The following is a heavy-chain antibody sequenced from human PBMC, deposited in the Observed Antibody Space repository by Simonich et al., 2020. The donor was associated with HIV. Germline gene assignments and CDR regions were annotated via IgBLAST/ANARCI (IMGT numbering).Heavy chain of an antibody. V-gene: IGHV3-23*01. CDR3: ARGRYFYDSFGSRRDHYLHYMDV. J-gene: IGHJ6*03. CDR2: ISGSGGIT. D-gene: IGHD3-22*01. Sequence: GGGLVQPGGSLRLSCTASGFTFSNCAMSWVRQAPGKGLEWVSAISGSGGITYCTDSVKGRFTISSANAKDSLNLQMNSLRVEDTAVYYCARGRYFYDSFGSRRDHYLHYMDVWGKGTTVTVSS. CDR1: GFTFSNCA.